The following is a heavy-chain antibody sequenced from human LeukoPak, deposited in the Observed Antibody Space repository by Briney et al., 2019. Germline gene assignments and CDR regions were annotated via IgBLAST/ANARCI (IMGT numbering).Heavy chain of an antibody. D-gene: IGHD5-12*01. J-gene: IGHJ4*02. V-gene: IGHV3-30-3*01. CDR3: ARERGGYHDY. CDR2: ISYDGSNK. Sequence: GGSLRLSCAASGFTFSSYAMHWVRQAPGKGLEWVAVISYDGSNKYYADSVKGRFTISRDNSKNTLYLQMNSLSAEDTAVYYCARERGGYHDYWGQGTLVTVSS. CDR1: GFTFSSYA.